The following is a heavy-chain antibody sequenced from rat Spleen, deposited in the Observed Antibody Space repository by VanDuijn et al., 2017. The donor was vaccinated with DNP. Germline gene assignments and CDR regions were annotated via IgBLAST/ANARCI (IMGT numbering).Heavy chain of an antibody. CDR1: GFTFSDYY. D-gene: IGHD1-2*01. CDR2: ITAGNGDT. CDR3: VILATIPH. J-gene: IGHJ2*01. Sequence: EVQLVESGGGLVRPGGSMTLACAASGFTFSDYYMAWVRQAPTMGLEWVASITAGNGDTYYRDSVKGRFTISRDNARSTQYLQMDSLRSEDTAIYYCVILATIPHWGQGVMVTVSS. V-gene: IGHV5-25*01.